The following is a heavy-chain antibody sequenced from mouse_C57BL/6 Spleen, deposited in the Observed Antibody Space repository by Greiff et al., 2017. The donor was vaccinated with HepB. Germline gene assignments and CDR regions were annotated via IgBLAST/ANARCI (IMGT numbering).Heavy chain of an antibody. J-gene: IGHJ2*01. CDR3: AFYGNYVGFDY. V-gene: IGHV1-42*01. D-gene: IGHD2-1*01. CDR2: INPSTGGT. CDR1: GYSFTGYY. Sequence: EVQLQQSGPELVKPGASVKISCKASGYSFTGYYMNWVKQSPEKSLEWIGEINPSTGGTTYNQKFKAKATLTVDKSSSTAYMQLKSLTSEDSAVYYCAFYGNYVGFDYWGQGTTLTVSS.